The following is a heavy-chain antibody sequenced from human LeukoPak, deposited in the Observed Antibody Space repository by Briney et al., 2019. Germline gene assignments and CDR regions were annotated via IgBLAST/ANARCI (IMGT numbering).Heavy chain of an antibody. CDR2: IYTSGST. CDR1: GGSTSSYY. V-gene: IGHV4-4*07. D-gene: IGHD4-23*01. Sequence: SETLSLTCPVSGGSTSSYYWSWIRQPAGKGLEWIGRIYTSGSTNYNPSLKSRVTMSVDTSKNQFSLKLSSVTAADTAVYYCARDDYGGQRSIDYWGQVTLVTVSS. CDR3: ARDDYGGQRSIDY. J-gene: IGHJ4*02.